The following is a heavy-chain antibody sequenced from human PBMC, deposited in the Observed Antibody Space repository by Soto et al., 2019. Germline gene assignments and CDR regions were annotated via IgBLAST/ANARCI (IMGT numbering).Heavy chain of an antibody. CDR2: IYYSGST. V-gene: IGHV4-61*01. J-gene: IGHJ6*02. Sequence: PSETLSLTCTVSGGAVSSGSYYWSWIRQPPGKGLEWIGYIYYSGSTNYNPSLKSRVTISVDTSKNQFSLKLSSVTAADTAVYYCARDDYSNYEWGGGNYGMDVWGQGTTVTVSS. CDR3: ARDDYSNYEWGGGNYGMDV. D-gene: IGHD4-4*01. CDR1: GGAVSSGSYY.